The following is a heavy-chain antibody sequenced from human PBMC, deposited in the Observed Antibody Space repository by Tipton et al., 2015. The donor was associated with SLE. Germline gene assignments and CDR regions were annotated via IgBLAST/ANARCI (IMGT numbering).Heavy chain of an antibody. CDR2: ISFDASGK. D-gene: IGHD3/OR15-3a*01. CDR1: GFTFSSYA. Sequence: SLRLSCAASGFTFSSYAMNWVRQAPGKGLEWVAVISFDASGKYYADSVKGRFTISRDNAKNSLYLQMNSLRAEDTALYYCTRDDFWTSYARYGMDVWGQGTTVTVSS. CDR3: TRDDFWTSYARYGMDV. V-gene: IGHV3-30*04. J-gene: IGHJ6*02.